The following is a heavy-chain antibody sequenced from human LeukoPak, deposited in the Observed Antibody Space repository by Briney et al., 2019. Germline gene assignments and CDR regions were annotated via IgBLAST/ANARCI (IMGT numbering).Heavy chain of an antibody. CDR2: INAANGNT. D-gene: IGHD3-3*01. CDR1: GYTFTSYA. Sequence: ASVKVSCKASGYTFTSYALHWVHQAPGQRLEWMGWINAANGNTKYSQKFQGRVTITRDTSASTAYMELSSLRSEDTAVYYCARADDDFWGGYYSVFYYYYGMDVWGQGTTVTVSS. J-gene: IGHJ6*02. CDR3: ARADDDFWGGYYSVFYYYYGMDV. V-gene: IGHV1-3*01.